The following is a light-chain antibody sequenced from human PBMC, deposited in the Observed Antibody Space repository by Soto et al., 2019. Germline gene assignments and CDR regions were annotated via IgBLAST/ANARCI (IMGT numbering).Light chain of an antibody. CDR3: QQYSSWPRT. Sequence: EIVMTQSPATLSVSPGERATLSCRASQRVSILLAWYQQTPGQAARLLIPGATTRATGTPARFSGSGSGTEFTLTISSLQSEDFAVYYCQQYSSWPRTFGQGTKVDIK. J-gene: IGKJ1*01. CDR1: QRVSIL. V-gene: IGKV3-15*01. CDR2: GAT.